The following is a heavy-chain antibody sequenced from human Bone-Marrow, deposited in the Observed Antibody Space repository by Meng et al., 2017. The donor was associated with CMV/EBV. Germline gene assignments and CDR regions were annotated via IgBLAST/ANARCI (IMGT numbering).Heavy chain of an antibody. CDR3: VRVPPGYSYGFGP. D-gene: IGHD5-18*01. CDR1: GGSISSSSYY. V-gene: IGHV4-61*05. J-gene: IGHJ5*02. CDR2: IYYSGST. Sequence: GSLRLSCTVSGGSISSSSYYWGWIRQPPGKGLEWIGYIYYSGSTSYNPSLKSRVTISADTSKDQFSLRLNSVSAADTAVYYCVRVPPGYSYGFGPWGQGILVTVSS.